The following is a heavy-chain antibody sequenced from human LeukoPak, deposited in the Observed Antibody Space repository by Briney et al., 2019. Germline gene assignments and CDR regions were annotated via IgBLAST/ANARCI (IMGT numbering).Heavy chain of an antibody. D-gene: IGHD3-22*01. CDR3: ARAGGYQGAFDI. J-gene: IGHJ3*02. CDR1: GGSLSGYY. CDR2: INHSGST. V-gene: IGHV4-34*01. Sequence: PSETLSLTCAVYGGSLSGYYWSWIRQPPGKGPEWIGEINHSGSTNYNPSLKSRVTISVDTSKNQFSLELSSVTAADTAVYYCARAGGYQGAFDIWGQGTMVTVSS.